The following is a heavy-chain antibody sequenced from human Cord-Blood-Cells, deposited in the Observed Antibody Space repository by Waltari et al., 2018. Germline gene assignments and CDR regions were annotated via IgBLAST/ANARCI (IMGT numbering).Heavy chain of an antibody. CDR3: ARDYDILTGYYYYYYMDV. Sequence: QVQLQQSGPGLVKPSQTLSLTCALSGDSVSSNSAAWNWIRQSPSRGLEWLGRTYYRSKWYNDYAVSVKSRITINPDTSKNQFSLQLNSVTPEDTAVYYCARDYDILTGYYYYYYMDVWGKGTTVTVSS. D-gene: IGHD3-9*01. V-gene: IGHV6-1*01. J-gene: IGHJ6*03. CDR2: TYYRSKWYN. CDR1: GDSVSSNSAA.